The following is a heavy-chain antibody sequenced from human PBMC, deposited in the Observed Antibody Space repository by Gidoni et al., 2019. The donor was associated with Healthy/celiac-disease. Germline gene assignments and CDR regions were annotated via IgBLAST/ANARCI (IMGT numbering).Heavy chain of an antibody. CDR2: ISAYNGNT. CDR1: GYTFTSYG. CDR3: ARDKGSGYDSSGYPRWFDP. D-gene: IGHD3-22*01. J-gene: IGHJ5*02. V-gene: IGHV1-18*01. Sequence: SVKVSCKASGYTFTSYGISWVRQAPGQGLEWMGWISAYNGNTNYAQKLQGRVTMTTDTSTSTAYMELRSLRSDDTAVYYCARDKGSGYDSSGYPRWFDPWGQGTLVTVSS.